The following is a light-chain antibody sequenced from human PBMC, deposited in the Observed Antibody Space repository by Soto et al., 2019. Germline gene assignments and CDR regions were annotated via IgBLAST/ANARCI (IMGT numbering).Light chain of an antibody. V-gene: IGKV1-39*01. Sequence: DIQVIQSPSSLSASVGDRVTITCRASLRISTYLNWYQHKPGKAPKLLIYGASRLQSGVLSRFSGSGSGTDFTLTISSLQHEDSATYYCQQRHSTPLTFGGGTNLEI. CDR1: LRISTY. CDR3: QQRHSTPLT. J-gene: IGKJ4*01. CDR2: GAS.